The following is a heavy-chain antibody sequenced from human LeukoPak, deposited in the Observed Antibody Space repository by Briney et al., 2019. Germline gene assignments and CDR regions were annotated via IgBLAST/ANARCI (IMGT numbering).Heavy chain of an antibody. CDR3: ARHGPTKSFRANFDY. Sequence: PSETLSLTCTVSGGSISSYYWSWIRQPPGKGLEWIGYIYYSGSTNYNPSLESRVTISVDTSKNQFSLKLSSVTAADTAVYYCARHGPTKSFRANFDYWGQGTLVTVSS. CDR2: IYYSGST. J-gene: IGHJ4*02. CDR1: GGSISSYY. V-gene: IGHV4-59*08. D-gene: IGHD1-14*01.